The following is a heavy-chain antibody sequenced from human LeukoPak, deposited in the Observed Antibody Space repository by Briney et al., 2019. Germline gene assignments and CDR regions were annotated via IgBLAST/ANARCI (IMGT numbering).Heavy chain of an antibody. CDR2: ISRSGGTT. D-gene: IGHD6-13*01. J-gene: IGHJ4*02. V-gene: IGHV3-23*01. Sequence: GGSLRLSCAASGFTFSSYGMSWVRQAPGKGLEWVSAISRSGGTTYYADSVKGRFTISGDKSKSTLYLQMNSLRAEDTALYYCARGFPYSSSWYVLKGFDYWGQGTLVTVSS. CDR3: ARGFPYSSSWYVLKGFDY. CDR1: GFTFSSYG.